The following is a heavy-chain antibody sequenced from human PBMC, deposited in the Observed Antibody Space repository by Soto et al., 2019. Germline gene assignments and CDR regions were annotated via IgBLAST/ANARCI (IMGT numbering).Heavy chain of an antibody. CDR1: GGSFTSNNW. J-gene: IGHJ4*02. D-gene: IGHD3-10*01. CDR3: GSRDPGTSVDY. V-gene: IGHV4-4*02. CDR2: IYRTGST. Sequence: SETLSLTCAVSGGSFTSNNWWTWVRQPPGQGLEWIGEIYRTGSTNYNPSLKSRVTISLDKSENHFSLKETSLTASDPSVHYRGSRDPGTSVDYWGQGTLVAVST.